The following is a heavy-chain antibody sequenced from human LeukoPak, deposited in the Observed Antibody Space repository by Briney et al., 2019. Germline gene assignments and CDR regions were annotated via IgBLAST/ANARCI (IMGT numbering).Heavy chain of an antibody. CDR3: ARDARTDSPFSWSDP. V-gene: IGHV3-7*01. CDR1: GFTFSSYW. D-gene: IGHD2-8*02. CDR2: IKQDGSEN. J-gene: IGHJ5*02. Sequence: GGSLRLSCAASGFTFSSYWTSWVRQAPGKGLEWVAKIKQDGSENYYVDSVKGRLTISRDNGKNTLYLQMDTLRAEDTAVYYCARDARTDSPFSWSDPWGQGTLVTVSS.